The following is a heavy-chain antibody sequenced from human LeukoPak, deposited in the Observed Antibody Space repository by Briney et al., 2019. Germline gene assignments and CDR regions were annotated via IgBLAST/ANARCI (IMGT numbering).Heavy chain of an antibody. D-gene: IGHD2-2*01. Sequence: ASVKVSCKASGYTFTDYYIHWVRQAPGQGLEWMGWINPNSGGTNSAQKFQGRVTMTRDTSISTAYMELSRLRSDDTAVYYCARGADVVPAAMSYFDYWGQGTLVTVSS. CDR1: GYTFTDYY. CDR3: ARGADVVPAAMSYFDY. CDR2: INPNSGGT. V-gene: IGHV1-2*02. J-gene: IGHJ4*02.